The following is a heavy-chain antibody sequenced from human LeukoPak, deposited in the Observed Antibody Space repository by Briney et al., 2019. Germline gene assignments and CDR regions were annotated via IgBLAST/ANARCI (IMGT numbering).Heavy chain of an antibody. CDR1: GYTFTGYY. D-gene: IGHD2-2*01. CDR2: INPNSGGT. CDR3: ATRMLGYCSSTSCYDFDY. Sequence: ASVKVSCKASGYTFTGYYMHWVRQAPGQGLEWMGWINPNSGGTNYAQKFQGRVTMTRDTPISTAYMELSRLRSDDTAVYYCATRMLGYCSSTSCYDFDYWGQGTLVTVSS. J-gene: IGHJ4*02. V-gene: IGHV1-2*02.